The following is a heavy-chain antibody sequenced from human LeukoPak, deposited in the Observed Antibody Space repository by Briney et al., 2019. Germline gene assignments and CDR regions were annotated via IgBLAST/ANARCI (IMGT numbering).Heavy chain of an antibody. CDR1: GGTFSSYA. V-gene: IGHV1-69*04. Sequence: SVKVSCKASGGTFSSYAISWVRQAPGQGLEWMGRIIPILGIANYAQKFQGRVTITADKSTSTAYMELSSLRSDDTAVYYCASVYCSGGSCYGYYYYGMDVWGQGTTVTVSS. CDR3: ASVYCSGGSCYGYYYYGMDV. D-gene: IGHD2-15*01. CDR2: IIPILGIA. J-gene: IGHJ6*02.